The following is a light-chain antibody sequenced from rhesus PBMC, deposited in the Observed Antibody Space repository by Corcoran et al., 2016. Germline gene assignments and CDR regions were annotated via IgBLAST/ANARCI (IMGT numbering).Light chain of an antibody. CDR2: GAS. Sequence: ETVVTQSPATLSLSPGERATLSCRASQSVGSYLAWYQQKPGQAPRLLIYGASSRATGIPDRFRGSGSGKDFTLTISSLEPEEVGVYYCQQSSNLYSFGQGTKVEIK. CDR3: QQSSNLYS. J-gene: IGKJ2*01. V-gene: IGKV3-24*04. CDR1: QSVGSY.